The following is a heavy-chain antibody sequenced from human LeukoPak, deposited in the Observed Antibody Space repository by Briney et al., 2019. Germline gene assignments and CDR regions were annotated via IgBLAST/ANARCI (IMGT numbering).Heavy chain of an antibody. CDR3: ARDHITMVRGVNWFDP. Sequence: GGSLRLSCAASGFTFSSYSMNWVRQAPGKGLEWVSSISSSSSYIYYADSVKGRFTISRDNAKNSLYLQMNSLRAEDTAVYYCARDHITMVRGVNWFDPWGQGTLVTVSS. D-gene: IGHD3-10*01. V-gene: IGHV3-21*01. CDR1: GFTFSSYS. CDR2: ISSSSSYI. J-gene: IGHJ5*02.